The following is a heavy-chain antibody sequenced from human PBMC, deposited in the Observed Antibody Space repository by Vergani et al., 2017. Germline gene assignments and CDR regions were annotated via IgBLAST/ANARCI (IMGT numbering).Heavy chain of an antibody. CDR2: FYPGDSDT. Sequence: EVQLVQSGAEVKKPGESLKISCKGSGYSFTSYWIGWVRQMPGKGLEWMGIFYPGDSDTRYSPSFQGQVTISADKSISTADLQWSSLKASDTAMYYCARLSIVVVTATRTPDAFDIWGQGTMVTFSS. J-gene: IGHJ3*02. CDR1: GYSFTSYW. D-gene: IGHD2-21*02. V-gene: IGHV5-51*01. CDR3: ARLSIVVVTATRTPDAFDI.